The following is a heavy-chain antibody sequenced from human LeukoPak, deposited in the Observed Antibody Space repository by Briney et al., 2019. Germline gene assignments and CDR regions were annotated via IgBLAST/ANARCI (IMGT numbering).Heavy chain of an antibody. J-gene: IGHJ5*02. CDR3: ARGTGASWFDP. CDR1: GGSFSGYY. V-gene: IGHV4-34*01. CDR2: INHSGST. Sequence: SETPSLTCAVYGGSFSGYYWSWIRQPPGKGLEWIGEINHSGSTNYNPSLKSRVTISVDTSKNQFSLKLSSVTAADTAVYYCARGTGASWFDPWGQGTLVTVSS.